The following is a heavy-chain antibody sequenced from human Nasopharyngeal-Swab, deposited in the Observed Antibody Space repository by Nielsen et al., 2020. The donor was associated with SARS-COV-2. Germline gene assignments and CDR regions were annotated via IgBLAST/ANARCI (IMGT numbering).Heavy chain of an antibody. D-gene: IGHD3-10*01. Sequence: ASVKVSCKASGYTFTSYGISWVRQAPGQGLEWMGWISAYNGNTNYAQKLQGRVTMTTDTSTSTAYMELSSLRSEDTAVYYCATPGPYGSGSYYNPLDYYYYGMDVWGQGTTVTVSS. V-gene: IGHV1-18*01. CDR2: ISAYNGNT. J-gene: IGHJ6*02. CDR3: ATPGPYGSGSYYNPLDYYYYGMDV. CDR1: GYTFTSYG.